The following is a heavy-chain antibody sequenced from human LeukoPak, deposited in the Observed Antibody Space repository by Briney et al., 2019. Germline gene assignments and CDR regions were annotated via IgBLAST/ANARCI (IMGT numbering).Heavy chain of an antibody. CDR2: ISASGSAT. V-gene: IGHV3-23*01. D-gene: IGHD3-10*01. J-gene: IGHJ4*02. Sequence: GGSLRLSCAASGFIFSNYGMNWVRQAPGKGLEWVAAISASGSATSYADSVRGRFTISRDSSKSTLYLQMNSLRAEDTAVYYCARPQGSGSYYFDYWGQGTLVTVSS. CDR1: GFIFSNYG. CDR3: ARPQGSGSYYFDY.